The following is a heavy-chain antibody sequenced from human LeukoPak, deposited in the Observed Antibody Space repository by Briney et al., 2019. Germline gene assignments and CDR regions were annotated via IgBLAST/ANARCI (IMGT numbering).Heavy chain of an antibody. V-gene: IGHV3-48*01. J-gene: IGHJ3*02. Sequence: PGGSLRLSCAASGFTFSSYSMNWVRQAPGKGLEWVSYISSSSSTIYYADSVKGRFTISRDNSKNTLYLQMNSLRTEDTAVYYCAKEISRGFPPNDAFGIWGQGTMVTVSS. CDR2: ISSSSSTI. D-gene: IGHD3-10*01. CDR1: GFTFSSYS. CDR3: AKEISRGFPPNDAFGI.